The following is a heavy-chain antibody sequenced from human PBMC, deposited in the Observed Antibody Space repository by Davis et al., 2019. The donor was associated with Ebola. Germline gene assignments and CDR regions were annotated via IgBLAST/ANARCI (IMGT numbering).Heavy chain of an antibody. CDR1: GGSISSSSYY. CDR2: IYYSGST. V-gene: IGHV4-39*01. Sequence: PSETLSLTCTVSGGSISSSSYYWGWIRQPPGKGLEWIGSIYYSGSTYYNPSLKSRVTISVDTSKNQFSLKLSSVTAADTAVYYCARQYSSSRGYYYYGMDVWGQGTTVTVSS. J-gene: IGHJ6*02. D-gene: IGHD6-6*01. CDR3: ARQYSSSRGYYYYGMDV.